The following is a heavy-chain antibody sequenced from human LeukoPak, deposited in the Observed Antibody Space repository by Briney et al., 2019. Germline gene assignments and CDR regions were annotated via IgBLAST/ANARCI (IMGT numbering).Heavy chain of an antibody. V-gene: IGHV4-59*12. CDR3: ARGRGRMPATPPNFDY. Sequence: PSETLSLTCTVSGGSISSYYWSWIRQPPGKGLEWIGYIYYSGSTNYNPSLKSRVTISVDTSKNQFSLKLSSVTAADTAVYYCARGRGRMPATPPNFDYWGQGTLVTVSS. D-gene: IGHD2-15*01. J-gene: IGHJ4*02. CDR2: IYYSGST. CDR1: GGSISSYY.